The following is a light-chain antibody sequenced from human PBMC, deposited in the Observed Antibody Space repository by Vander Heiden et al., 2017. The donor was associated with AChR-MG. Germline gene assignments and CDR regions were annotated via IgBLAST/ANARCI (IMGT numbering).Light chain of an antibody. Sequence: DIVMTQSPDSLAVSLGERATINCKSSQSVLYSSNNKNYLAWYQQKPGKPPKLLIYWASTRESGVPDRVSGSGSGTDFTLTISSLQAEDVAVYYCQQYYNTPQTFGQGTKVEIK. CDR2: WAS. CDR1: QSVLYSSNNKNY. J-gene: IGKJ1*01. V-gene: IGKV4-1*01. CDR3: QQYYNTPQT.